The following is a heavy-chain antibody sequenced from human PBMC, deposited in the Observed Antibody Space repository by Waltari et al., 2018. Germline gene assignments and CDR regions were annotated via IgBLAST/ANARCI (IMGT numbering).Heavy chain of an antibody. D-gene: IGHD2-21*02. CDR2: IYSGGTT. J-gene: IGHJ4*02. CDR3: ARNQVETALGY. Sequence: EVQLVESGGCLIQPGGSLRLSVVASGVPVSNNYMTWLRQAPGKGLELVSLIYSGGTTYYADSVRGRFTISRDGSKNTVYLQMNSLRAEDTAVYFCARNQVETALGYWGQGTLVTVSS. CDR1: GVPVSNNY. V-gene: IGHV3-53*01.